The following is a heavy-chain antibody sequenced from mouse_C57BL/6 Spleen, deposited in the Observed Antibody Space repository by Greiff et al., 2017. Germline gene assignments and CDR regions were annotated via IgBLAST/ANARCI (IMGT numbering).Heavy chain of an antibody. V-gene: IGHV1-69*01. CDR3: AREPTSGARCNF. CDR2: IDPSDSYT. J-gene: IGHJ2*01. CDR1: GYTFTSYW. Sequence: QVQLQQPGAELVMPGASVKLSCKASGYTFTSYWMHWVKQRPGQGLEWIGEIDPSDSYTNYNQKFKGKSTLTVDKSSSTAYMQLSRLTMEDCGVNYGAREPTSGARCNFWGQGTTLTVSS. D-gene: IGHD4-1*01.